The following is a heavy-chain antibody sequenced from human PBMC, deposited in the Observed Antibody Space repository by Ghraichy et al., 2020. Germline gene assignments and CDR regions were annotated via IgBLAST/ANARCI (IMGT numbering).Heavy chain of an antibody. D-gene: IGHD3-16*02. CDR2: IKSRSDGGTT. J-gene: IGHJ4*02. Sequence: GGSLRLSCAASGFTFSNTWMSWVRQAPGKGLEWVGRIKSRSDGGTTDYAAPVKGRFSISREDSKNTLYLQMNSLKTEDTAVYYCSTDPPIEKIELSLRHWGQGTLVTVSS. CDR3: STDPPIEKIELSLRH. CDR1: GFTFSNTW. V-gene: IGHV3-15*01.